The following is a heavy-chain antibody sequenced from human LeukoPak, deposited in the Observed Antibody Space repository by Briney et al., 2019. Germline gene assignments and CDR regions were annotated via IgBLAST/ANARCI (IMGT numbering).Heavy chain of an antibody. D-gene: IGHD1-1*01. Sequence: SGGSLRLSCAASGFSVRSNYMSWVRLAPGKGLEWVSLLHVDGTTHYAESVKGRFTISTDTSKNTLFLQMNRLRVDDTAVYYCAGRRNESPAYDDWGQGTLVTVSS. CDR2: LHVDGTT. V-gene: IGHV3-66*01. CDR3: AGRRNESPAYDD. CDR1: GFSVRSNY. J-gene: IGHJ4*02.